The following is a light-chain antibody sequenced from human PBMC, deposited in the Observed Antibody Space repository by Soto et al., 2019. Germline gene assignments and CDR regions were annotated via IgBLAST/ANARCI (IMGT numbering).Light chain of an antibody. V-gene: IGKV1-9*01. CDR1: QGISSY. CDR3: QDLHTYPTPLPAGLT. CDR2: AAS. Sequence: IQLTQSPSSLSASVGDRVTITCRASQGISSYLAWYQQKPGKAPKLLIYAASTLQSGVPSRFSGSGSGTDFTLTISSLQSQFYLIDDHQDLHTYPTPLPAGLT. J-gene: IGKJ4*02.